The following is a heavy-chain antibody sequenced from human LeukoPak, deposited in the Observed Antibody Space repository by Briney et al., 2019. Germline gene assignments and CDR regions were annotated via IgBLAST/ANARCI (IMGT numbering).Heavy chain of an antibody. D-gene: IGHD3-16*01. CDR1: GDSLSDNY. J-gene: IGHJ1*01. CDR2: INPRNGET. Sequence: ASVKVSCKASGDSLSDNYLHWGRQAPGQRLERRACINPRNGETKFAPRFQGRVTLTRDTSITTAYMQLSRLRPDDTAVYYCARSQLRTPNSGAWGLQPWGQGTLVPVSS. V-gene: IGHV1-2*02. CDR3: ARSQLRTPNSGAWGLQP.